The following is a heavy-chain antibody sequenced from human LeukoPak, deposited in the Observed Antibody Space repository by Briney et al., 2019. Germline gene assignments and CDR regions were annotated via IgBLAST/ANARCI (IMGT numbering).Heavy chain of an antibody. CDR1: GYTFASCD. D-gene: IGHD6-6*01. CDR2: MNPNSGNT. V-gene: IGHV1-8*01. CDR3: ARVEYSSWFDP. J-gene: IGHJ5*02. Sequence: ASVKVPCKASGYTFASCDINWVRQATGQGLEWMGWMNPNSGNTGYAQKFQGRVTMTRNTSISTAYMELSSLRSEDTAVYYCARVEYSSWFDPWGQGTLVTVSS.